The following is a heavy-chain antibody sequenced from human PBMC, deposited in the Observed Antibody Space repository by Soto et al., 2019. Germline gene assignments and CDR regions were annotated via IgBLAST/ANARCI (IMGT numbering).Heavy chain of an antibody. Sequence: PSETVALTCTVSGCSISSAAYCWSWIRQSPDKGLEWIGHIYDGGTTYSSPSLKGRVTISADTSETQFSLKLNSVSAADTAVYYCARGPSGDKVDYWGQGIQVTVSS. CDR3: ARGPSGDKVDY. V-gene: IGHV4-30-4*01. D-gene: IGHD7-27*01. CDR2: IYDGGTT. CDR1: GCSISSAAYC. J-gene: IGHJ4*02.